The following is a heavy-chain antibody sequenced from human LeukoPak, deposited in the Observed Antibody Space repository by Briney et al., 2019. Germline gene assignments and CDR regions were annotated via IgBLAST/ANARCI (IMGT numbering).Heavy chain of an antibody. J-gene: IGHJ4*02. CDR3: ARGGEEASLDY. CDR1: GFTFSSFW. CDR2: INSDQTVT. Sequence: AGGSLTLSCAASGFTFSSFWMHWVRQPPRKGLMWVSRINSDQTVTSYADSVRGRFTISRDNAKNTLYVQMISRRAEDTAVYYCARGGEEASLDYWGQGTLVTVSS. D-gene: IGHD3-10*01. V-gene: IGHV3-74*01.